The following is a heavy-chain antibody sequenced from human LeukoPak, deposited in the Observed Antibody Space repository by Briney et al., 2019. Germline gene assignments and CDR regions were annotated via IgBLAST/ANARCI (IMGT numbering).Heavy chain of an antibody. CDR3: ARSQMVRGEDAFDI. CDR1: GGSISSYY. Sequence: MSSETLSLTCTVSGGSISSYYWSWIRQPAGKGLEWIGRIYTSGSTNYNPSLKSRVTISVDTSKNQFSLKLSSVTAADTAVYYCARSQMVRGEDAFDIWGQGTMATVSS. D-gene: IGHD3-10*01. J-gene: IGHJ3*02. CDR2: IYTSGST. V-gene: IGHV4-4*07.